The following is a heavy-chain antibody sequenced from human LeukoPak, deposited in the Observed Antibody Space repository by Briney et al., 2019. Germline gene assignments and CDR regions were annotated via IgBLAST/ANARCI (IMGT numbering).Heavy chain of an antibody. CDR2: INHSGST. CDR1: GGSFSGYY. V-gene: IGHV4-34*01. D-gene: IGHD3-22*01. CDR3: ARQNYDSSGYKFDY. J-gene: IGHJ4*02. Sequence: PSETLSLTCAVYGGSFSGYYWSWIRQPPGKGLEWIGEINHSGSTNYNPSLKSRVTISVDTSKNQFSLKLSSVTAADTAVYYCARQNYDSSGYKFDYWGQGTLVTVSS.